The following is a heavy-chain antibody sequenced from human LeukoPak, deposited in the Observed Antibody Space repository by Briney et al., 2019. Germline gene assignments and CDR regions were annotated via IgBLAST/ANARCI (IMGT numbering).Heavy chain of an antibody. V-gene: IGHV3-7*01. CDR1: GLIFRSYW. CDR2: INQDGSEK. CDR3: ARERDGRFFDY. D-gene: IGHD5-24*01. Sequence: GGSLRLSCAVSGLIFRSYWMSWVRQAPGKGLEWVANINQDGSEKYFVDSVKGRFTISRDNAKNSLHLQMNTLRAEDTAVYYCARERDGRFFDYWGQGTLVTVSS. J-gene: IGHJ4*02.